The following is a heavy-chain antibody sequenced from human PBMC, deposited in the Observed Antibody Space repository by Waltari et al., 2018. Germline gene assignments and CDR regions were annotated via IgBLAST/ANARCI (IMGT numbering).Heavy chain of an antibody. CDR3: VKGGWGFGELYDQH. J-gene: IGHJ4*02. D-gene: IGHD3-10*01. CDR2: IGWNSGGI. Sequence: EVQLVESGGGLVQPGRYLTLSCAGPGSTFYDYGLDWVRQGPGKCGEGVSGIGWNSGGIGYADSMRGRFTISRDNAKNSLYLQMKSLRPEDTALYYCVKGGWGFGELYDQHWGQGILVTVSS. CDR1: GSTFYDYG. V-gene: IGHV3-9*01.